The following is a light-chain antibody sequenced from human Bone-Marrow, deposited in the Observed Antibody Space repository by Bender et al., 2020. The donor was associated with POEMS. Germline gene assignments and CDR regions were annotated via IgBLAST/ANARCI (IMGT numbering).Light chain of an antibody. CDR3: QVWDDNTVI. Sequence: SYELTQPPSVSVSPGLTASITCSGDRLEDKYVYWYQQRPGQSPIMVIYEDNQRPSEIPERFSGSNSGNTATLTISGAQAMDEADYYCQVWDDNTVIFGGGAKLTVL. CDR1: RLEDKY. CDR2: EDN. J-gene: IGLJ2*01. V-gene: IGLV3-1*01.